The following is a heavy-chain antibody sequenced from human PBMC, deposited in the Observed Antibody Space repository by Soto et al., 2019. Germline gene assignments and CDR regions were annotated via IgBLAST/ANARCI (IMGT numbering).Heavy chain of an antibody. V-gene: IGHV3-72*01. CDR1: GFTFSDHY. D-gene: IGHD4-17*01. J-gene: IGHJ6*02. CDR3: ARETTFSEYYYYYYGMDV. Sequence: EVQLVESGGGLVQPGGSLRLSCAASGFTFSDHYMDWVRQAPGKGLEWVGRTRNKANSYTTEYAASVKGRFTISRDDSKSSLYLQMSSLKTDDTAVYYCARETTFSEYYYYYYGMDVWGQGTTVTVSS. CDR2: TRNKANSYTT.